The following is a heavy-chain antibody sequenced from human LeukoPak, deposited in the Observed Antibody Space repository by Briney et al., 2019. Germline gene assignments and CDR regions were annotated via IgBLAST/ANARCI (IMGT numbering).Heavy chain of an antibody. CDR2: IIPIFGTA. CDR1: GGTFSSYA. V-gene: IGHV1-69*01. D-gene: IGHD1-1*01. Sequence: SVKVSCKASGGTFSSYAISWVRQAPGQGLEWMGGIIPIFGTANYAQKFQGRVTITADESTSTAYMELSSLRSEDTAVYYCARDHRPGPYNWNDGGLDYWGQGTLVTVSS. J-gene: IGHJ4*02. CDR3: ARDHRPGPYNWNDGGLDY.